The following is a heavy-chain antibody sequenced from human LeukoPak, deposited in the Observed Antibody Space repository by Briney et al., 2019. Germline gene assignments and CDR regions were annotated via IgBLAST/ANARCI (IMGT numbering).Heavy chain of an antibody. CDR3: AKGLAYCGGDCYSPFDY. J-gene: IGHJ4*02. V-gene: IGHV3-9*01. D-gene: IGHD2-21*02. Sequence: GGSLRLSCAASGFTFDDYAMHWVRQAPGKGLEWVSGISWNSGSIGYADSVKGRFTISRDNSKNTLYLQMNSLRAEDTAVYYCAKGLAYCGGDCYSPFDYWGQGTLVTVSS. CDR2: ISWNSGSI. CDR1: GFTFDDYA.